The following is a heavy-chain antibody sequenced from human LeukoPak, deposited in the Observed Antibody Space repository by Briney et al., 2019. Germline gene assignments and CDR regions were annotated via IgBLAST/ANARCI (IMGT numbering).Heavy chain of an antibody. D-gene: IGHD3-22*01. Sequence: GGSLRLSCAASGFTFSDYYMSWIRQAPGKGLEWVSYISSSGSTIYYADSVKGRFTISRDNSKNTLYLQMNSLRAEDTAVYYCARDDYYDSSVTFDYWGQGTQVTVSS. CDR1: GFTFSDYY. CDR3: ARDDYYDSSVTFDY. CDR2: ISSSGSTI. J-gene: IGHJ4*02. V-gene: IGHV3-11*04.